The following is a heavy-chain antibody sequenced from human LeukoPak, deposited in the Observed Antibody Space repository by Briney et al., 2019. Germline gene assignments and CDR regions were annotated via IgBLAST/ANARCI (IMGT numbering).Heavy chain of an antibody. CDR2: IYWDDDK. J-gene: IGHJ4*02. V-gene: IGHV2-5*02. D-gene: IGHD6-13*01. CDR3: AHRPKAAASVYFDY. Sequence: SGPTLVNPTQTLTLTCTFSGFSPSTSGVGVGWIRQPPGKALEWLALIYWDDDKRYSPSLKSRLTITKDTSKNQVVLTMTNMDPVDTATYYCAHRPKAAASVYFDYWGQGTLVTVSS. CDR1: GFSPSTSGVG.